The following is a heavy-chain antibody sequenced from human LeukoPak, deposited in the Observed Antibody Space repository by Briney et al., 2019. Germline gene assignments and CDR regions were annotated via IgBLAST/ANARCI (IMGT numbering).Heavy chain of an antibody. CDR3: AREIRKGQWPVFALNY. V-gene: IGHV1-2*02. Sequence: ASVKVSGKASGYTLTGHYMHWLRQAPEQGLEWMGWINPNNGGTNYAQKFQGRVTVTRDTSTSTAYMELSRLRSDDTAAYYCAREIRKGQWPVFALNYWGQGTLVTVSS. CDR1: GYTLTGHY. CDR2: INPNNGGT. J-gene: IGHJ4*02. D-gene: IGHD6-19*01.